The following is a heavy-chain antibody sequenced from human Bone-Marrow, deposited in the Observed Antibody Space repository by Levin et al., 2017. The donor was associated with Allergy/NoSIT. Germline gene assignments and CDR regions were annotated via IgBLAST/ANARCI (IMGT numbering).Heavy chain of an antibody. D-gene: IGHD5-12*01. J-gene: IGHJ4*02. V-gene: IGHV3-23*01. CDR2: ISSSGGST. CDR3: AKESGGGYVNKGRVDS. CDR1: EFTFSSYA. Sequence: PGGSLRLSCAASEFTFSSYAMSWVRQAPGQGLEWVSAISSSGGSTYYADSAKGRFTVSRDNSKNTLYLQMNSLRAEDTAVYYCAKESGGGYVNKGRVDSWGQGTLVTVSS.